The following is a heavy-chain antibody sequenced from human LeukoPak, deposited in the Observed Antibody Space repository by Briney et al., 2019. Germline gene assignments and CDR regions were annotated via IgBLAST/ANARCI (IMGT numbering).Heavy chain of an antibody. J-gene: IGHJ4*02. CDR3: ARESKYSSSWCY. V-gene: IGHV1-2*02. CDR1: GYTFTGYY. Sequence: ASVKVSCKASGYTFTGYYMHWVRQAPGQGLEWMGWINPNSGGTNYAQKFQGRVTMTRDTSISTAYMELSSLRSEDTAVYYCARESKYSSSWCYWGQGTLVTVSS. D-gene: IGHD6-13*01. CDR2: INPNSGGT.